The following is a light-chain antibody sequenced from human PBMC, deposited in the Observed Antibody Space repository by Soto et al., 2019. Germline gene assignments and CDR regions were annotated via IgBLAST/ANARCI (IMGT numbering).Light chain of an antibody. CDR2: GAS. CDR3: QQYRQWRT. V-gene: IGKV3-15*01. Sequence: ETVITQSPATLSVSPWDRVTLSCRASQSVGSDLAWYQQKPGXXPXLLIYGASTRATGIPARFSGNGSGTEFTLTISSLQSEDFAVYYCQQYRQWRTFGQGTKV. J-gene: IGKJ1*01. CDR1: QSVGSD.